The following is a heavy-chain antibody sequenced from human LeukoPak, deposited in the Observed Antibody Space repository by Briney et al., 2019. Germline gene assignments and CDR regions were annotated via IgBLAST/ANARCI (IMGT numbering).Heavy chain of an antibody. Sequence: GGSLRLSCAASGFIFSDFGIHWVRQAPGKGLEWVAFIRYDESNTYYGDSVKGRFTISRDNSKNTVYLQMNSLRADDTAVYYCARSGSGYFDYWGQGSLVTVSS. CDR2: IRYDESNT. J-gene: IGHJ4*02. CDR3: ARSGSGYFDY. V-gene: IGHV3-30*02. CDR1: GFIFSDFG.